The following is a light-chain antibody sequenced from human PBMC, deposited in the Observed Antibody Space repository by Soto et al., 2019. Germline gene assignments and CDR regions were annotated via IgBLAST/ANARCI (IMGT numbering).Light chain of an antibody. CDR2: EVT. V-gene: IGLV2-14*01. CDR3: AAWDDSLNGPV. Sequence: QSVLTQPASVSGSPGQSITISCTGTSGDVGGYIYVSWYRQHPGKAPKPIIYEVTNRPSGVSNRFSGSKSGNTASLTISGLQAEDEADYYCAAWDDSLNGPVFGGGTKVTVL. CDR1: SGDVGGYIY. J-gene: IGLJ2*01.